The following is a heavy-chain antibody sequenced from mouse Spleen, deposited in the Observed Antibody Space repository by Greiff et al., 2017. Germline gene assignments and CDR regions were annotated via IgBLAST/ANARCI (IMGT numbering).Heavy chain of an antibody. D-gene: IGHD4-1*01. CDR1: GYTFTSYT. CDR3: ATNWDEDYFDY. Sequence: QVQLQQSGAELARPGASVKMSCKASGYTFTSYTMHWVKQRPGQGLEWIGYINPSSGYTKYNQKFKDKATLTADKSSSTAYMQLSSLTSEDSAVYYCATNWDEDYFDYWGQGTTLTVSS. J-gene: IGHJ2*01. V-gene: IGHV1-4*01. CDR2: INPSSGYT.